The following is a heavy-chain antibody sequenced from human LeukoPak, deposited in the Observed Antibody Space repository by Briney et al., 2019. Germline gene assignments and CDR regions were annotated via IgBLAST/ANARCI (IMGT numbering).Heavy chain of an antibody. CDR1: GFTFSDYY. V-gene: IGHV3-11*01. J-gene: IGHJ4*02. CDR3: AREAPGPHYYGSGSRWGY. Sequence: GGSLRLSCAASGFTFSDYYMSWIRQAPGKGLEWVSYISSSGSIIYYADSVKGRFTISRDNAKNSLYLQMNSLRAEDTAVYYCAREAPGPHYYGSGSRWGYWGQGTLVTVSS. CDR2: ISSSGSII. D-gene: IGHD3-10*01.